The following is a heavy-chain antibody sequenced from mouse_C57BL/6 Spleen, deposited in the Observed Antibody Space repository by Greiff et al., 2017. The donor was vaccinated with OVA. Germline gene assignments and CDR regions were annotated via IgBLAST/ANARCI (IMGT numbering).Heavy chain of an antibody. CDR3: ARSGYGKGAWFAY. J-gene: IGHJ3*01. V-gene: IGHV1-76*01. CDR1: GYTFTDYY. CDR2: IYPGSGNT. Sequence: QVQLQQSGAELVRPGASVKLSCKASGYTFTDYYINWVKQRPGQGLEWIARIYPGSGNTYYNEKFKGKATLTAEKSSSTAYMQLSSLTSEDSAVYFCARSGYGKGAWFAYWGQGTLVTVSA. D-gene: IGHD2-1*01.